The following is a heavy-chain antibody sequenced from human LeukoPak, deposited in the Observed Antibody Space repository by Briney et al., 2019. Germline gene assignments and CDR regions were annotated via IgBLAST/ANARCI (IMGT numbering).Heavy chain of an antibody. J-gene: IGHJ3*02. CDR1: GYTFTSYG. V-gene: IGHV1-18*01. Sequence: ASVKVSCKASGYTFTSYGISWVRQAPGQGLEWMGWISAYNGNTNYAQKLQGRVTMTTDTSTSTAYMELRSLRSDDTAVYYCARGGTMIVVVPNDAFDIWGQGTMVTVSS. CDR3: ARGGTMIVVVPNDAFDI. CDR2: ISAYNGNT. D-gene: IGHD3-22*01.